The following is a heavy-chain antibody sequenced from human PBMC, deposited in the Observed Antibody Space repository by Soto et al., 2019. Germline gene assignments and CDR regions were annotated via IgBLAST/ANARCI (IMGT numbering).Heavy chain of an antibody. Sequence: ETLSLTCTVSADSISSYYWSWIRQSPGKGLEWIGYSHYSGRTNSNPSLTSRVTISLDTSKGQFSLKLRSGTAADTAVFYCSSELVDTSMVTGDWFDPWGQGTLVTVSS. V-gene: IGHV4-59*08. CDR1: ADSISSYY. CDR2: SHYSGRT. J-gene: IGHJ5*02. D-gene: IGHD5-18*01. CDR3: SSELVDTSMVTGDWFDP.